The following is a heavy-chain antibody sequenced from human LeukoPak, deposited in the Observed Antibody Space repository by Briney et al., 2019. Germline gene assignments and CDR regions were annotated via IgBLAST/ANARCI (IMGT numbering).Heavy chain of an antibody. CDR3: AKCLAGPGTCYFEH. J-gene: IGHJ4*02. CDR1: GFTFSNYW. D-gene: IGHD1-1*01. Sequence: GGSLRLSCAASGFTFSNYWMSWVRQAPGKGLEWVANIKFDGSDKFYVDSVKGRFTISRDNSKNTLYLQMNSLRAEDTAVYYCAKCLAGPGTCYFEHWGQGTLVTVSS. CDR2: IKFDGSDK. V-gene: IGHV3-7*03.